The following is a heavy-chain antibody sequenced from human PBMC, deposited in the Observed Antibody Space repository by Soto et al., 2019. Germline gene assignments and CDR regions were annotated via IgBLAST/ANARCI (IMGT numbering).Heavy chain of an antibody. CDR3: ARDRRSTWGFDI. D-gene: IGHD3-16*01. J-gene: IGHJ3*02. Sequence: GGSLRLSCAASGFTFSSYWMSWVRQAPGKGLEWVANIKQDGSEKYYVDSVKGRVTISRYNAQNSLYLQMNSLRAEDTAVYVCARDRRSTWGFDIWGQGTMVTVSS. V-gene: IGHV3-7*01. CDR2: IKQDGSEK. CDR1: GFTFSSYW.